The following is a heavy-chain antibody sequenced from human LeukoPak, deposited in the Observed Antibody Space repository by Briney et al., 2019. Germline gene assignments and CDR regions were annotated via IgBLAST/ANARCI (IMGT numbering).Heavy chain of an antibody. CDR3: ARDRSLSVAGTFDF. Sequence: PGGSLRLSCAASRFTFRSYGMHWVRQAPGKGLEWVAVISYDGSSKYYADSVKGRFTISRDNSKNTLYLQMNSLRDDDTAVYYCARDRSLSVAGTFDFWGQGSLVTVSS. CDR2: ISYDGSSK. J-gene: IGHJ4*02. V-gene: IGHV3-30*03. D-gene: IGHD6-19*01. CDR1: RFTFRSYG.